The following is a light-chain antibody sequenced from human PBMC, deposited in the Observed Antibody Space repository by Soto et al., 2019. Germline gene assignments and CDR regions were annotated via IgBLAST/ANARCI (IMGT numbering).Light chain of an antibody. CDR2: EGS. J-gene: IGLJ1*01. V-gene: IGLV2-23*03. Sequence: QSVLTQPASVSGSPGQSITISCTGTSSDVGSYKFVSWYQQYPGKAPKLMIYEGSKRPSGVSDRFSGSKSGNTASLTISGLQAEDEADYFCCSYAGGSNVFGAGTKGTV. CDR3: CSYAGGSNV. CDR1: SSDVGSYKF.